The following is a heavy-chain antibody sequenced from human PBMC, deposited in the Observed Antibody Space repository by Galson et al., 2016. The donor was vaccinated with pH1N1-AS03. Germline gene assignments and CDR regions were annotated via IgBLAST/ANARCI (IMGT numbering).Heavy chain of an antibody. D-gene: IGHD3-16*02. J-gene: IGHJ4*02. CDR2: IHYRGTT. CDR1: GGSITSSSSY. V-gene: IGHV4-39*01. CDR3: ARHAQDYLWGSYRYYDY. Sequence: ETLSLTCPVSGGSITSSSSYWGWIRQPPGKGLEWIGSIHYRGTTYYNTSLKSRITISVYTSKNQFSLRLSSLTAADTAVYYCARHAQDYLWGSYRYYDYWGQGTLVT.